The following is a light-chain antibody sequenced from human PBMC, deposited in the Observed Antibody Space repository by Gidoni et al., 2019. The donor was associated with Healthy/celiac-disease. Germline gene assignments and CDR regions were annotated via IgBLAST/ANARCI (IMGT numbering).Light chain of an antibody. Sequence: EIVMTQSPATPSVSPGERATLSCRASQSVSSNVAWYQQKPGQAPRLLIYGASTRATGIPARFSGSGSGTEFTLTISSLQSEDFAVYYCQQYNNWPPYTFXQXTKLEIK. CDR3: QQYNNWPPYT. V-gene: IGKV3-15*01. CDR2: GAS. J-gene: IGKJ2*01. CDR1: QSVSSN.